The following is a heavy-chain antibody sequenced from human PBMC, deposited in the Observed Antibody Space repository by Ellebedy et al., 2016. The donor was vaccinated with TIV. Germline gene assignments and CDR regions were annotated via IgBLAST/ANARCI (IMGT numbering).Heavy chain of an antibody. J-gene: IGHJ4*02. V-gene: IGHV4-39*07. CDR3: ARGGEGEMATIIDY. Sequence: MPSETLSLTCTVSGASISSGGYYWSWIRQSPGKGLEWIGEINHSGSTNYNPSLKSRVTTSLDTSKNQFSLKLSSVTAADTGVYYCARGGEGEMATIIDYWGQGTLVTVSS. CDR2: INHSGST. CDR1: GASISSGGYY. D-gene: IGHD5-24*01.